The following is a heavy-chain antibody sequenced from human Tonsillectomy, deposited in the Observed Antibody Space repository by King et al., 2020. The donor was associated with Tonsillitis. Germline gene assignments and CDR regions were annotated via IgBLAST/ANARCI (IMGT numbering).Heavy chain of an antibody. CDR2: ISYDGSSK. CDR3: ARDTVPAGMGTYYYYYYMDV. D-gene: IGHD2-2*01. Sequence: QLVQSGGGVVQPGRSLRLSCAASGFTFSSFAMHWVRQAPGKGLEWVAIISYDGSSKYYADSVKGRFTISRDNSKNTLYLQMNSLRAEDTAVYFCARDTVPAGMGTYYYYYYMDVWGKRTTVTVSS. V-gene: IGHV3-30-3*01. CDR1: GFTFSSFA. J-gene: IGHJ6*03.